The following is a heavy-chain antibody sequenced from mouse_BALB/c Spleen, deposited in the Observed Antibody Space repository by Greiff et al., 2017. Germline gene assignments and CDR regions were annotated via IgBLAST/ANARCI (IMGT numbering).Heavy chain of an antibody. CDR3: ARRSDGYSYAMDY. J-gene: IGHJ4*01. CDR1: GYSITSDYA. CDR2: ISYSGST. V-gene: IGHV3-2*02. D-gene: IGHD2-3*01. Sequence: VQLKESGPGLVKPSQSLSLTCTVTGYSITSDYAWNWIRQFPGNKLEWMGYISYSGSTSYNPSLKSRISITRDTSKNQFFLQLNSVTTEDTATYYCARRSDGYSYAMDYWGQGTSVTVSS.